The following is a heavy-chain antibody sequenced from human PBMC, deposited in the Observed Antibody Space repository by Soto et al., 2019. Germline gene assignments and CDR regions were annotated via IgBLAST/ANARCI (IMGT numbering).Heavy chain of an antibody. CDR1: GYTFTSYY. J-gene: IGHJ4*02. CDR2: INPSGGST. CDR3: ARGVGSGLSDY. Sequence: GASVKVSCKASGYTFTSYYMHCVRQAPGQGLEWMGIINPSGGSTSYAQKFQGRVTITRDTSASTAYMELSSLRSEDTAVYYCARGVGSGLSDYWGQGTLVTVSS. V-gene: IGHV1-46*01. D-gene: IGHD1-26*01.